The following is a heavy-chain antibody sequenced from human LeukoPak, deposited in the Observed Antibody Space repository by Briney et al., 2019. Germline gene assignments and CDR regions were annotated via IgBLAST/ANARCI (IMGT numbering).Heavy chain of an antibody. CDR2: ISGNGGST. D-gene: IGHD2-21*02. CDR1: GFTFSSYA. CDR3: AKEPPPQLYCGGDCYL. Sequence: PGGSLRLSCAASGFTFSSYAMSWVRQAPGKGVEWVSSISGNGGSTYYADSVKGRFTISRDNSKNTLYLQMNSLRAEDTAIYYCAKEPPPQLYCGGDCYLRGQGTLVTVSS. V-gene: IGHV3-23*01. J-gene: IGHJ4*02.